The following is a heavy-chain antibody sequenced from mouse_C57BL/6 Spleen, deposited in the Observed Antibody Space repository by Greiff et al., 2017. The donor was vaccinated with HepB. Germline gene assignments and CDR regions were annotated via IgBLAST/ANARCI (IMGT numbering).Heavy chain of an antibody. CDR2: INPSSGYT. CDR1: GYTFTSYW. V-gene: IGHV1-7*01. J-gene: IGHJ1*03. CDR3: ATRYFDV. Sequence: VQLQQSGAELAKPGASVKLSCKASGYTFTSYWMHWVKQRPGQGLEWIGYINPSSGYTKYNQKFKDKATLTEDKSSSTAYMQLSSLTYEDSSVYYCATRYFDVWGTGTTVTVSS.